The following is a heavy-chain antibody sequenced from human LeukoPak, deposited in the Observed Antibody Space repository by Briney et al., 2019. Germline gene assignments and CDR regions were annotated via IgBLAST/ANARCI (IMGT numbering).Heavy chain of an antibody. Sequence: RGSLRLSCAASGFTFSSYWMHWVRQAPGKGLVWVSRINSDGSSTSYADSVKGRFTISRDNAKNTLYLQMNSLRAEDTAVYYCARGEYFDWLFEVNYWGQGTLVTVCS. J-gene: IGHJ4*02. CDR1: GFTFSSYW. V-gene: IGHV3-74*01. D-gene: IGHD3-9*01. CDR2: INSDGSST. CDR3: ARGEYFDWLFEVNY.